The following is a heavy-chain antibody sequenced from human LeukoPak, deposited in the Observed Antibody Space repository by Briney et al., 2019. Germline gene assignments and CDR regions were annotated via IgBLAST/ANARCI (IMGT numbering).Heavy chain of an antibody. V-gene: IGHV4-59*01. CDR2: IYYSGST. CDR3: ARASPMVRGVIALGFDP. CDR1: GGSISSYY. D-gene: IGHD3-10*01. Sequence: PSETLSLTCTVSGGSISSYYWSWIRQPPGKGLEWIGYIYYSGSTNYNPSLKSRVTISVDTSKNRFSLKLSSVTAADTAVYYCARASPMVRGVIALGFDPWGQGTLVTVSS. J-gene: IGHJ5*02.